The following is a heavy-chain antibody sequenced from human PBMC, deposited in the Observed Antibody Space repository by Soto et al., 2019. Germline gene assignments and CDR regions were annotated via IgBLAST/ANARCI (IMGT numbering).Heavy chain of an antibody. CDR1: GFSFSDYA. CDR2: ISESGGST. J-gene: IGHJ4*02. Sequence: HPGGSLRLSIAASGFSFSDYAMSWVRQAPGKGLGWVSVISESGGSTHYADSVRGRFTVSRDNSKNSLSLRMNSLRDEDTAVYFCAKRSPYSSGWYSPIFDYWGQGALVTVSS. D-gene: IGHD6-13*01. CDR3: AKRSPYSSGWYSPIFDY. V-gene: IGHV3-23*01.